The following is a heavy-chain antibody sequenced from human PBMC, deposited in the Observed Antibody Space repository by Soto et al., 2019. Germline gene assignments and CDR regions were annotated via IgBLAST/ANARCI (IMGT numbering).Heavy chain of an antibody. CDR3: AKGLTIFGVVIPFDY. J-gene: IGHJ4*02. CDR1: GFTFSSYA. V-gene: IGHV3-23*01. Sequence: EVQLLESGGGLVQPGGSLRLSFAASGFTFSSYAMSWVRQAPGKGLEWVSAISGSGGSTYYADSVKGRFTISRDNSKNTLYLQMNSLRAEDTAVYYCAKGLTIFGVVIPFDYWGQGTLVTVSS. CDR2: ISGSGGST. D-gene: IGHD3-3*01.